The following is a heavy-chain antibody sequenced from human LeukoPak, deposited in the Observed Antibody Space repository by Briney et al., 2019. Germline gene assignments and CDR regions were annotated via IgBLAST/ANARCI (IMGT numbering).Heavy chain of an antibody. CDR2: IYPGDSDT. J-gene: IGHJ6*03. CDR1: GYSFTSYW. V-gene: IGHV5-51*01. CDR3: ARHRTNYDILTGPCYYYMDV. D-gene: IGHD3-9*01. Sequence: GESLKISCKGSGYSFTSYWIGWVRQMPGKGLEWMGIIYPGDSDTRYSPSFQGQVTISADKSISTAYLQWSSLKASDTAMYYCARHRTNYDILTGPCYYYMDVWGKGTTVTVSS.